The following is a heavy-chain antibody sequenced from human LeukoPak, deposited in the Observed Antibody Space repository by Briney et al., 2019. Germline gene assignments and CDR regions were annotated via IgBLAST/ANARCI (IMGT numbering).Heavy chain of an antibody. D-gene: IGHD5-18*01. Sequence: GRSLRLSCAASGFIFDDYAMHWVRQAPGKGLEWVSGISWNSGSIGYADSVKGRFTISRDNAKNSLYLQMNSLRAEDTALYYCAKDMSMDTAMGSDYWGQGTLVTVSS. V-gene: IGHV3-9*01. CDR3: AKDMSMDTAMGSDY. J-gene: IGHJ4*02. CDR1: GFIFDDYA. CDR2: ISWNSGSI.